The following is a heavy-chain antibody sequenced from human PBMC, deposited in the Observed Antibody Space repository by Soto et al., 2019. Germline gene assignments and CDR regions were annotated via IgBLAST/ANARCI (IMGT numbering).Heavy chain of an antibody. D-gene: IGHD2-15*01. CDR2: IWYEGTNK. Sequence: QVQLVESGGGVVQPGGSLRLSCVASDFAFSNYGMHWVRQAPGKGLEWVALIWYEGTNKYNGDSVKGRFTVSSDSSKNTLYLQINSLRADDTGVYYCVRRGSCRGGSCYPNLDFYGDYDSFDYWGQGTLVTVSS. J-gene: IGHJ4*02. CDR1: DFAFSNYG. V-gene: IGHV3-33*01. CDR3: VRRGSCRGGSCYPNLDFYGDYDSFDY.